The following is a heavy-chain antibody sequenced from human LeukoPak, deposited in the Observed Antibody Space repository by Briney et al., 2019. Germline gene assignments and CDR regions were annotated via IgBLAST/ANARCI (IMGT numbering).Heavy chain of an antibody. CDR3: ARPLHDYGDYDFGY. CDR1: GGSISSSSYY. D-gene: IGHD4-17*01. J-gene: IGHJ4*02. V-gene: IGHV4-61*05. CDR2: IYYSGST. Sequence: SETLSLTCTVSGGSISSSSYYWGWIRRPPGKGLEWIGYIYYSGSTNYNPSLKSRVTISVDTSKNQFSLKLSSVTAADTAVYYCARPLHDYGDYDFGYWGQGTLVTVSS.